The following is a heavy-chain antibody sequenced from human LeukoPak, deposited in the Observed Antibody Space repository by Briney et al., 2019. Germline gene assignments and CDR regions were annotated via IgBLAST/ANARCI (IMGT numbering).Heavy chain of an antibody. Sequence: PSETLSLTCTFSGGSISIYYWSWIRQPAGKGLEWIGRFYSSGTTNYNPSLKSRVTMSVDTSKSQFSLKLTAVTAADTAVYHCARQYCARCYHYYHYYMDVWGKGTTVTVSS. CDR1: GGSISIYY. V-gene: IGHV4-4*07. CDR3: ARQYCARCYHYYHYYMDV. CDR2: FYSSGTT. D-gene: IGHD2-21*01. J-gene: IGHJ6*03.